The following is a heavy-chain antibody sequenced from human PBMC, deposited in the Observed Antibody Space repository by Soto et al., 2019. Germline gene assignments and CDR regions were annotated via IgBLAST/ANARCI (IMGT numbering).Heavy chain of an antibody. J-gene: IGHJ4*02. D-gene: IGHD4-4*01. CDR2: IDWDADK. V-gene: IGHV2-70*11. CDR1: GFSLSTSGMC. CDR3: ARTNTETTSLYFDY. Sequence: SGPTLVNPTQTLTLTCTFSGFSLSTSGMCVSWIRQPPGKALEWLARIDWDADKHYSTSLKTRLTISKDTTQNQVVLTMTNMDPVDTATYFCARTNTETTSLYFDYWGQGMMVTVSS.